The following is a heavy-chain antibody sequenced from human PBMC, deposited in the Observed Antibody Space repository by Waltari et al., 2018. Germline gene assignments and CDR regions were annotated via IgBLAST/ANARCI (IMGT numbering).Heavy chain of an antibody. Sequence: QVQLVQSGAEVKKPGASVKVSCKASGYTFTSYDINWVRQATGQGLEWMGWMNPNSGNTIYAQKFQGRVTMTEDTSTDTAYMELSSLRSEDTAVYYCAAAEWLSIDYWGQGTLVTVSP. CDR1: GYTFTSYD. V-gene: IGHV1-8*02. CDR2: MNPNSGNT. J-gene: IGHJ4*02. D-gene: IGHD5-12*01. CDR3: AAAEWLSIDY.